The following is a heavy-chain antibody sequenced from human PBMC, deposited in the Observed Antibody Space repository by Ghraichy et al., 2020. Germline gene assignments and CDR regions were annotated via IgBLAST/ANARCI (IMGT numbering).Heavy chain of an antibody. Sequence: SETLSLTCTVSGGSISSGGYYWSWIRQHPGKGLEWIGYIYYSGSTYYNPSLKSRVTISVDTSKNQFSLKLSSVTAADTAVYYCARGPGYCSSTSCLYYYYGMDVWGQGTTVTVSS. CDR2: IYYSGST. CDR1: GGSISSGGYY. D-gene: IGHD2-2*01. CDR3: ARGPGYCSSTSCLYYYYGMDV. V-gene: IGHV4-31*03. J-gene: IGHJ6*02.